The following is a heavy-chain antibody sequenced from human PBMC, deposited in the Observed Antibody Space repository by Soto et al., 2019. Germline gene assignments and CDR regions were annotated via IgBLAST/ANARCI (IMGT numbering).Heavy chain of an antibody. CDR1: GYTFSNYG. D-gene: IGHD2-15*01. CDR2: VSPYSGDT. CDR3: ARAWWGRINALDM. J-gene: IGHJ3*02. Sequence: QVHLVQSGGEVKKPGASVRVSCKASGYTFSNYGLSWVRQAPGQGLEWVGWVSPYSGDTSYARRLQGRVIMTTDTSSRTAYMGLWSMTSADTAVYCCARAWWGRINALDMWGQGTMVNVSS. V-gene: IGHV1-18*01.